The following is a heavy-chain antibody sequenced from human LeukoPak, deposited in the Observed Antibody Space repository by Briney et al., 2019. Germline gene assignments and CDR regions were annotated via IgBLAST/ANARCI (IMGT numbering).Heavy chain of an antibody. V-gene: IGHV1-18*01. D-gene: IGHD3-16*02. Sequence: ASVRVSCKASGYTFTSYGISWVRQAPGQGLEWMGWISAYNGNTNYAQKLQGRVTMTTDTSTSTAYMELRSLRSDDTAVYYCARDDGITFGGVIVISGSLDYWGQGTLVTVSS. J-gene: IGHJ4*02. CDR3: ARDDGITFGGVIVISGSLDY. CDR1: GYTFTSYG. CDR2: ISAYNGNT.